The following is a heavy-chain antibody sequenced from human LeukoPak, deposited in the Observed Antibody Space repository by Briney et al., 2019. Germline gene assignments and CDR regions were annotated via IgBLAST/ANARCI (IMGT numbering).Heavy chain of an antibody. CDR2: IIPIFGTA. D-gene: IGHD6-13*01. Sequence: GASVTVSCKASGGTFSSYAISWVRQAPGQGLEWMGGIIPIFGTANYAQKFQGRVTITADKSTSTAYMELSSLRSEDTTVYYCARANRPSSWYLNYYYMDVWGKGTTVTVSS. J-gene: IGHJ6*03. CDR3: ARANRPSSWYLNYYYMDV. V-gene: IGHV1-69*06. CDR1: GGTFSSYA.